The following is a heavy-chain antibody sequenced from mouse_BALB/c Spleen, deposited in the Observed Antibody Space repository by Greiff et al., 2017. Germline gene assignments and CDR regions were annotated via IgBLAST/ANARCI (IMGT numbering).Heavy chain of an antibody. V-gene: IGHV1-7*01. Sequence: VQLQQSGAELVKPGSSVKMSCKASGYAFSSYWMHWVKQRPGQGLEWIGYINPSTGYTEYNQKFKDKATLTADKSSSTAYMQLSSLTSEDSAVYSCARVGSSGFVYWGQGTLVTVSA. CDR1: GYAFSSYW. CDR3: ARVGSSGFVY. J-gene: IGHJ3*01. CDR2: INPSTGYT. D-gene: IGHD1-1*01.